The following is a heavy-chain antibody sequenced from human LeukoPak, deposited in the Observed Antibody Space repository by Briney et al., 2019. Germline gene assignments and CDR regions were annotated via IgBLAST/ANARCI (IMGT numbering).Heavy chain of an antibody. D-gene: IGHD2-8*01. CDR3: ASCHCTNGVCYGECEYFQH. J-gene: IGHJ1*01. CDR2: IWYDGSNK. V-gene: IGHV3-33*01. CDR1: GFTFSSYG. Sequence: PGGSLRLSCAASGFTFSSYGMHWVRQAPGKGLEWVAVIWYDGSNKYYADSVKGRFTISRDNSKNTLYLQMNSLRAEDTAVYYCASCHCTNGVCYGECEYFQHWGQGTLVTVSS.